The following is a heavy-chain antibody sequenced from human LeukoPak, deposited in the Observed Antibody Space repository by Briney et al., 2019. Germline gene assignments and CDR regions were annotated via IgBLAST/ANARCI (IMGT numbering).Heavy chain of an antibody. CDR2: LYHGGST. CDR1: GVIVRSNY. J-gene: IGHJ4*02. Sequence: PGGSLRLSCVGSGVIVRSNYMTWVRQAPGKGLEWVSILYHGGSTYYADSVKGRFSISRDTSKNTLYLQMNSLRVEDTAVYYCARIGASVGAIDYWGQGTLVTVSS. CDR3: ARIGASVGAIDY. D-gene: IGHD1-26*01. V-gene: IGHV3-66*01.